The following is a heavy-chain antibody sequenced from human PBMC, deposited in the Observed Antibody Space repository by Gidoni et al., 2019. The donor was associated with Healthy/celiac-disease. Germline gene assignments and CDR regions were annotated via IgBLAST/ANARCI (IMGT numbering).Heavy chain of an antibody. CDR2: IIPIFGTT. CDR3: GSGGGVSYSIY. D-gene: IGHD1-26*01. J-gene: IGHJ4*02. CDR1: GGTFSSYA. Sequence: QVQLVQSGAEVKKPGSSVKVSCKASGGTFSSYAISWVRQAPGQGLGWMGGIIPIFGTTTDEQKVQGNVTITPDKSRSKAYLGLSSLGSGETAVYYGGSGGGVSYSIYWGQGTLVTVSS. V-gene: IGHV1-69*06.